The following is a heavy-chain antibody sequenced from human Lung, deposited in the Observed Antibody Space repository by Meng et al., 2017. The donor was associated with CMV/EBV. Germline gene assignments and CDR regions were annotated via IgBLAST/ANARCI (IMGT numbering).Heavy chain of an antibody. CDR1: GFRFSDYY. V-gene: IGHV3-11*01. Sequence: SXKISXAASGFRFSDYYMTWIRQAPGKGLEWIAYISASYAVDYADSLKGRFTISRDNAKNSLHLQMNSLRVEDTAVYYCARVLLDVRGWYYEGMDVWGREXTVTVSS. CDR2: ISASYAV. CDR3: ARVLLDVRGWYYEGMDV. J-gene: IGHJ6*02. D-gene: IGHD3-16*01.